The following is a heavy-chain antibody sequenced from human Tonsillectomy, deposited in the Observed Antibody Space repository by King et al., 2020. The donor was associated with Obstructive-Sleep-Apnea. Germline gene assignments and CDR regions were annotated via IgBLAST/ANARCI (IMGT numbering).Heavy chain of an antibody. CDR2: ISDDGSNK. V-gene: IGHV3-30*03. CDR3: ASNYDFLTGGYYFDY. J-gene: IGHJ4*02. D-gene: IGHD3-9*01. CDR1: GFTLSSYG. Sequence: HVQLVESGGGVVQPGRSLRLSCAASGFTLSSYGMHWVRQAPGKGLEWVALISDDGSNKYYADSVKGRLTISRDNSKNTLYLQMNSLRAEDTAVYYCASNYDFLTGGYYFDYWGQGTLVTVSS.